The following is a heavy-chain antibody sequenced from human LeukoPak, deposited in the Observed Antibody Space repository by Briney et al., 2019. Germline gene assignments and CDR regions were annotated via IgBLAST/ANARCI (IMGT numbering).Heavy chain of an antibody. V-gene: IGHV1-69*04. J-gene: IGHJ4*02. CDR2: IIPILGIA. CDR1: GGTFSSYA. D-gene: IGHD3-22*01. CDR3: ASHDSSGYSPYYFDY. Sequence: ASVKVSCKASGGTFSSYAISWVRQAPGQGLEWMGRIIPILGIANYAQKFQGRVTITADKSTSTAYMELSSLRSEDTAVYYCASHDSSGYSPYYFDYWGQGTLVTVSS.